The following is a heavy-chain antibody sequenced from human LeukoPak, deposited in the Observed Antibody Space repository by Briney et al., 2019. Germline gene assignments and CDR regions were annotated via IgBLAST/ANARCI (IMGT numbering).Heavy chain of an antibody. J-gene: IGHJ3*02. CDR2: IYYSGST. V-gene: IGHV4-39*07. CDR1: GGSISSSSYY. D-gene: IGHD3-22*01. Sequence: SQTLSLTCTVSGGSISSSSYYWGWIRQPPGKGLEWIGSIYYSGSTYYNPSLKSRVTISVDTSKNQFSLKLSSVTAADTAVYYCAILGGSGYSTDAFDIWGQGTMVTVSS. CDR3: AILGGSGYSTDAFDI.